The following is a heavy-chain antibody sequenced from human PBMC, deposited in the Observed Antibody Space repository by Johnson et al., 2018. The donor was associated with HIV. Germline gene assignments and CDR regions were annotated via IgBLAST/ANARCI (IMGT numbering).Heavy chain of an antibody. CDR3: ATGVGIDAFDI. V-gene: IGHV3-53*01. D-gene: IGHD2-21*01. CDR1: GFTFSSNY. CDR2: IYSGGST. Sequence: VQLVESGGGLVQPGGSLRLSCAASGFTFSSNYMSWVRQAPGKGLEWVSVIYSGGSTYYADSVKGRFTSSRDNSKNTLYLQMNSLRSQDTAVYYCATGVGIDAFDIWGQGTMVTVSS. J-gene: IGHJ3*02.